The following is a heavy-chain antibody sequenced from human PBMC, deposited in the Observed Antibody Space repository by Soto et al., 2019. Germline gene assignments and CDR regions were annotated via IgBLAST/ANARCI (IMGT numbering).Heavy chain of an antibody. CDR2: IYPGDSDT. Sequence: GESLKISCKGSGYSFTSYRIGWVRQMPGKGLEWMGIIYPGDSDTRYSPSFQGQVTISADKSISTAYLQWSSLKASDTAMYYWARQEYSGYDYYYYGMDVWGQGTTVTVSS. D-gene: IGHD5-12*01. CDR1: GYSFTSYR. V-gene: IGHV5-51*01. CDR3: ARQEYSGYDYYYYGMDV. J-gene: IGHJ6*02.